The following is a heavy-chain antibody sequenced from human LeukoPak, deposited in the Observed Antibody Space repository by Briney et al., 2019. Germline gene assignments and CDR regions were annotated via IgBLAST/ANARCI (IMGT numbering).Heavy chain of an antibody. J-gene: IGHJ4*02. CDR1: SESFTAYY. CDR3: ARGQGWPPHFDF. V-gene: IGHV4-34*01. Sequence: SETLSLTCAASSESFTAYYWSWLRQSPEKGLEWIGHINHVGSTNYNPSPRSRVTLSVDTSNSQFSLEVKSVTAADTATYYCARGQGWPPHFDFWGQGALVTVSS. D-gene: IGHD5-24*01. CDR2: INHVGST.